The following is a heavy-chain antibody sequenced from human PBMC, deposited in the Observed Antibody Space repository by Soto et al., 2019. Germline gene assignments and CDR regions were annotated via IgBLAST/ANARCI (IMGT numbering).Heavy chain of an antibody. J-gene: IGHJ2*01. Sequence: EVQLVESGGGLVQPGGSLRLSCAVSGLTVSRSYMTWVRQAPGRGLEWVAFIYSGGNTDYADSVKGRFTISRDNSKNTVFLQMNSLRVEDTAVYYCARVVVSGSYYKQNWYFDLWGRGTLVTVSS. CDR1: GLTVSRSY. D-gene: IGHD3-10*01. V-gene: IGHV3-66*01. CDR2: IYSGGNT. CDR3: ARVVVSGSYYKQNWYFDL.